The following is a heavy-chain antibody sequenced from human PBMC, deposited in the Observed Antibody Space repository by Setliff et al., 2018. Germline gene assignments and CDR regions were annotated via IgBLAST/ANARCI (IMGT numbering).Heavy chain of an antibody. CDR1: GFMFYTFG. V-gene: IGHV1-18*01. CDR3: ARSSAPSVVLAADFDF. D-gene: IGHD3-3*01. Sequence: ASVKVSCKTSGFMFYTFGFSWVRHVPEQGFEWMGCISGYNGNTNYAQKFQDRVTVTMDTSTSTVYMELRSLRSDDTAVYYCARSSAPSVVLAADFDFWGLRLSWSPSPQ. CDR2: ISGYNGNT. J-gene: IGHJ4*02.